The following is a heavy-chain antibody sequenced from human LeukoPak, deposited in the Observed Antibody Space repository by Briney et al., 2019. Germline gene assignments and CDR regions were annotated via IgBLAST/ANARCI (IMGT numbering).Heavy chain of an antibody. CDR1: GLSFSSFA. D-gene: IGHD3-16*01. J-gene: IGHJ4*02. V-gene: IGHV3-23*01. CDR3: ARTSWVSSTDAVR. Sequence: GGSLRLSCAASGLSFSSFAMSWVRQGPARGLEWVSSTRGNGEKFYADFVKGRFPLSSDSSRNTVYFQLNNLRVEDTAIYFCARTSWVSSTDAVRWGQGTLVTVSS. CDR2: TRGNGEK.